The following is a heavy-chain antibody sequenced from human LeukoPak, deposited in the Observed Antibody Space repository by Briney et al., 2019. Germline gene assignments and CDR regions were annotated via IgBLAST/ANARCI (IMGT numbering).Heavy chain of an antibody. CDR3: ARDPPRHVQVPCY. V-gene: IGHV3-7*03. J-gene: IGHJ4*02. CDR1: GFTFGSYW. Sequence: QPGGSLRLSCAPSGFTFGSYWMTWVRQPPGKGLEWVANIKQDGSEKNYVDSVKGRFTISRDNSKNSLYLQMNSLRAEDTAVYYCARDPPRHVQVPCYWGQGTRVTVSS. D-gene: IGHD1-1*01. CDR2: IKQDGSEK.